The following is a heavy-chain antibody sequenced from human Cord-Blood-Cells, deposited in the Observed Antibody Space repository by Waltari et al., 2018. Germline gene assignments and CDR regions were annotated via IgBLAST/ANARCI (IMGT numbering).Heavy chain of an antibody. J-gene: IGHJ4*02. D-gene: IGHD6-13*01. CDR3: AKDYGSSWYY. CDR1: GFTFSSYG. Sequence: QVQLVESGGGVVQPGRSLRLSCAASGFTFSSYGMHWVRQAPGKGLEWVAVISYDGSNKYYADSVKGRFTSSRDNSKNTLYLQMNSLRAEDTAVYYCAKDYGSSWYYWGQGTLVTVSS. CDR2: ISYDGSNK. V-gene: IGHV3-30*18.